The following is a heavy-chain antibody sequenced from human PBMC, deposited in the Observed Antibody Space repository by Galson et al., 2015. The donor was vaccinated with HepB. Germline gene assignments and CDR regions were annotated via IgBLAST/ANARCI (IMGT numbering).Heavy chain of an antibody. CDR1: GFRFNSYG. D-gene: IGHD6-19*01. V-gene: IGHV3-23*01. CDR2: ISGSGANT. CDR3: AKADAVAWFDS. Sequence: SLRLSCAASGFRFNSYGMNWIRQAPGKGLQWVSGISGSGANTYYADSAKGRFTISRDNSKNTLYLQMVSVKVEDTAVYYCAKADAVAWFDSWGQGTQVAVSS. J-gene: IGHJ5*01.